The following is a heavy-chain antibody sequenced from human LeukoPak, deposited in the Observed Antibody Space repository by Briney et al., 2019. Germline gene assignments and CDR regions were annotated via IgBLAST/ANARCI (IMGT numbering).Heavy chain of an antibody. V-gene: IGHV4-39*02. Sequence: SETLSLTCTVSGGSIRSSYYYWGWIRQPPGKGLEWIGTISYSGNTDYNPSLKSRVTISVDTSKNQFSLKLSSVTAADTAVYYCARDYGGNSENWFDPWGQGTLVTVSS. CDR2: ISYSGNT. CDR3: ARDYGGNSENWFDP. D-gene: IGHD4-23*01. CDR1: GGSIRSSYYY. J-gene: IGHJ5*02.